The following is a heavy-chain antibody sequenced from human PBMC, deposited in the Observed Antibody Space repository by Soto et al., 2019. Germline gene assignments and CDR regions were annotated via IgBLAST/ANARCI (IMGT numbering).Heavy chain of an antibody. CDR1: GFIFSNYV. Sequence: EVQLVDSGGGLVQPGGSLRLSCAASGFIFSNYVMSWVRQAPGKGLEWVSSISDSGGTAYYADSVKCRFTISRDNSKNTLYLQMNSLRAEDTVIYCCAKRPRALLTFDYWGQGTLVTVSS. V-gene: IGHV3-23*04. D-gene: IGHD1-26*01. CDR2: ISDSGGTA. J-gene: IGHJ4*02. CDR3: AKRPRALLTFDY.